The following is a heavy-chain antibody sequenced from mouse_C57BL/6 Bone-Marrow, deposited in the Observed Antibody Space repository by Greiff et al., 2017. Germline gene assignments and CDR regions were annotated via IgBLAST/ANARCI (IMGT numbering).Heavy chain of an antibody. CDR2: INPSSGYT. V-gene: IGHV1-7*01. D-gene: IGHD1-1*01. Sequence: QVQLQQSGAELAKPGASVKLSCKASGYTFTTYWMHWVKPRPGQGREWIGYINPSSGYTKSNQKFKDKAPLTADKSSSTAYMQLSSLTYEDSAVYYCARLLRDYWGQGTTLTVSS. CDR1: GYTFTTYW. J-gene: IGHJ2*01. CDR3: ARLLRDY.